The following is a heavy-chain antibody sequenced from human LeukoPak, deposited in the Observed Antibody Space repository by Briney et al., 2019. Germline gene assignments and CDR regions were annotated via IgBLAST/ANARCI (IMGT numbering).Heavy chain of an antibody. CDR2: IYYSGST. CDR3: ARGGPRSYSSGFG. CDR1: GGSISIGGYY. Sequence: SETLSLTCTVSGGSISIGGYYWSWIRQHPGKGLEWIGYIYYSGSTYYNPSLKSRVTISVDTSKNQCSLKLSSVTAADTAVYYCARGGPRSYSSGFGWGQGTLVTVSS. J-gene: IGHJ4*02. D-gene: IGHD3-22*01. V-gene: IGHV4-31*03.